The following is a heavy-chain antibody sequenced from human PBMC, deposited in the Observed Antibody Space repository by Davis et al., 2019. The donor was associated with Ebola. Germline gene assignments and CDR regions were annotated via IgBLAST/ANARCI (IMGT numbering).Heavy chain of an antibody. CDR2: IYYSGST. D-gene: IGHD3-22*01. J-gene: IGHJ6*03. CDR1: GGSISRGGSY. CDR3: ARDLRYDSSGYDYYFYMDV. V-gene: IGHV4-31*03. Sequence: PSETLSLTCTVSGGSISRGGSYWTWIRQHPGKGLEWIGYIYYSGSTYYKPSLKSRVPISLDTSKNQFSLKLYSVTAADTAVYYCARDLRYDSSGYDYYFYMDVWGKGTTVTVSS.